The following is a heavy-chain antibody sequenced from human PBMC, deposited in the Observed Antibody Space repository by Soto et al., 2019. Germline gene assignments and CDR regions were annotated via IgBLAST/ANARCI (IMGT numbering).Heavy chain of an antibody. CDR3: AKEDGAGFKS. CDR1: GGDLRNSG. V-gene: IGHV1-69*04. J-gene: IGHJ4*02. CDR2: IFPLLAMV. D-gene: IGHD1-26*01. Sequence: QVHLVQSGAEMKKPGSSVKVSCKVSGGDLRNSGISWVRQAPGQELEWMGGIFPLLAMVDYSQKFQGRVTITADESTSTAYLDLGSLKSADTAVYYGAKEDGAGFKSWGQGTLVIVSS.